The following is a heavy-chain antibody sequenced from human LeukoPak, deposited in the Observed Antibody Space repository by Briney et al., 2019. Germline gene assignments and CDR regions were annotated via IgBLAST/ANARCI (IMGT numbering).Heavy chain of an antibody. J-gene: IGHJ4*02. CDR1: GFTFSSYA. CDR3: AREAVVAPRSLDY. CDR2: ISYDGSNK. Sequence: GGSLRLSCAASGFTFSSYAMSWVRQAPGKGLEWVAVISYDGSNKYYADSVKGRFTISRDNSKNTLYLQMNSLRAEDTAVYYCAREAVVAPRSLDYWGQGTLVTVSS. D-gene: IGHD2-15*01. V-gene: IGHV3-30-3*01.